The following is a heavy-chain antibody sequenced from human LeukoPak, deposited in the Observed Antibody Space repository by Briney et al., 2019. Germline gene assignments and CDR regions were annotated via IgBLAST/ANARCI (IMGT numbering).Heavy chain of an antibody. J-gene: IGHJ3*02. CDR3: ARDVLVGPKGDAFDI. CDR1: GFTFSSYS. D-gene: IGHD1-26*01. Sequence: PGGSLRLSCAASGFTFSSYSMNWVRQAPGKGLEWVSSISSSSSYIYYADSVKGRFTISRDNAKNSLYLQMNSLRAEDTAVYYCARDVLVGPKGDAFDIWGQGTMVTVSS. CDR2: ISSSSSYI. V-gene: IGHV3-21*01.